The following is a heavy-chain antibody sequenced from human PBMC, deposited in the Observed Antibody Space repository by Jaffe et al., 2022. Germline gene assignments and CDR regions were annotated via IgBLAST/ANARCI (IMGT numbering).Heavy chain of an antibody. V-gene: IGHV4-39*01. CDR1: GGSISSSSYY. CDR2: IYYSGST. CDR3: ANTPGIAVAGPFDY. J-gene: IGHJ4*02. Sequence: QLQLQESGPGLVKPSETLSLTCIVSGGSISSSSYYWGWIRQPPGKGLEWIGSIYYSGSTYYNPSLKSRVTISVDTSKNQFSLKLSSVTAADTAVYYCANTPGIAVAGPFDYWGQGTLVTVSS. D-gene: IGHD6-19*01.